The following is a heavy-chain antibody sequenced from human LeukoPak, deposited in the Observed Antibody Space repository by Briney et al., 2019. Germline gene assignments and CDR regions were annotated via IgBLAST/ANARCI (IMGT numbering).Heavy chain of an antibody. Sequence: GGSLRLSCAASGFTFSSYWMSWVRQAPGKGLEWVANIKQDGSEKYYVDSVKGRFTISRDNAKNSLYLQMNSLRAEDTAVYYCARGTITIFGVAFDYWGQGTLVTVS. D-gene: IGHD3-3*01. V-gene: IGHV3-7*01. CDR1: GFTFSSYW. J-gene: IGHJ4*02. CDR3: ARGTITIFGVAFDY. CDR2: IKQDGSEK.